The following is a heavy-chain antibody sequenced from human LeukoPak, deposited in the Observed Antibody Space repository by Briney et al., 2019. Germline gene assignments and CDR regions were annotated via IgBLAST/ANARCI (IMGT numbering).Heavy chain of an antibody. D-gene: IGHD6-19*01. V-gene: IGHV1-18*01. CDR2: ISGYNGNT. J-gene: IGHJ4*02. CDR3: ARSDSSGWYLLDY. CDR1: GYTFTTYN. Sequence: ASVKVSCKASGYTFTTYNINWVRQAPGQGLEWMGWISGYNGNTNYAQKLQGRVTMTTDTSTSTAYMELRSLKSDDTAVYYCARSDSSGWYLLDYWGQGTLVTVSS.